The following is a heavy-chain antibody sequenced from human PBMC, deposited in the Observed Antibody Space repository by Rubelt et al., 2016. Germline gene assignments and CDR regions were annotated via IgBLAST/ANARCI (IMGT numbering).Heavy chain of an antibody. D-gene: IGHD3-3*01. CDR3: ARAYGGTIFGVVDY. CDR2: INHSGST. Sequence: QVQLQQWGAGLLKPSETLSLTCAVYGGSFSGYYWSWIRQPPGKGLEWIGEINHSGSTNYNPSLKSRVTISVDASKNQFSQKLSSVTAADTAVYYCARAYGGTIFGVVDYWGQGTLVTVSS. J-gene: IGHJ4*02. CDR1: GGSFSGYY. V-gene: IGHV4-34*01.